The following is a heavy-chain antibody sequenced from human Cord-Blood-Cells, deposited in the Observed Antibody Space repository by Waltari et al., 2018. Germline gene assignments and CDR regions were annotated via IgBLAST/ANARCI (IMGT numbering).Heavy chain of an antibody. D-gene: IGHD3-3*01. CDR1: GFSLSTSGVG. Sequence: QITLKESGPTPVKPTQTLTLTCTFPGFSLSTSGVGVGWIRHPPGKALEWLALIYWDDDKRYSPSLKSRLTITKDTSKNQVVLTMTNMDPVDTATYYCAHSSYYDFWSGYYGGAFDIWGQGTMVTVSS. CDR3: AHSSYYDFWSGYYGGAFDI. J-gene: IGHJ3*02. CDR2: IYWDDDK. V-gene: IGHV2-5*02.